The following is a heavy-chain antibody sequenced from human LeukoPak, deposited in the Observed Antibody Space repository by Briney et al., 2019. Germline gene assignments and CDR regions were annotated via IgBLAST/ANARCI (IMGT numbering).Heavy chain of an antibody. CDR2: VYHGGNT. D-gene: IGHD1-26*01. J-gene: IGHJ1*01. Sequence: SETLSLTCTVSGYSISNGYYWGWIRQPPGKGLEFIGSVYHGGNTYYKASLKSRVTISLDTSKNQFSLRLSSVTAADTAVYYRARSYSGSFLYWAQGSLVTVSS. V-gene: IGHV4-38-2*02. CDR3: ARSYSGSFLY. CDR1: GYSISNGYY.